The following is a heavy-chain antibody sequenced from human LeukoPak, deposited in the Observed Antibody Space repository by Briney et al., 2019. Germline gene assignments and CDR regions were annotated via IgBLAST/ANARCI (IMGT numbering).Heavy chain of an antibody. Sequence: ASVKVSCKVSGYTLTELSMHWVRQAPGKGLEWMGGFDPEDDETIYAQKFQGRVTMTEDTSTDTAYMELSSLRSEDTAVYYCATQRRRITMIVVGNDAFDIWGQGTMVTVSS. CDR2: FDPEDDET. CDR3: ATQRRRITMIVVGNDAFDI. J-gene: IGHJ3*02. D-gene: IGHD3-22*01. V-gene: IGHV1-24*01. CDR1: GYTLTELS.